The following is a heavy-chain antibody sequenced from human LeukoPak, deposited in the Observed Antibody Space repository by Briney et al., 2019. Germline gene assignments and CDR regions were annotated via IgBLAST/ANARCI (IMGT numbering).Heavy chain of an antibody. J-gene: IGHJ6*03. CDR3: AKAGLKKSIYYYGSGTYGHYYYMDV. Sequence: PGGSLRLSCAASGFTFSSNGMSWVRQAPGKGLEWVSAISGSGGRTYYADSVKGRFTISRDNSKNTLYLQMNSLRAEDTAVYYCAKAGLKKSIYYYGSGTYGHYYYMDVWGIGTTVTISS. CDR2: ISGSGGRT. V-gene: IGHV3-23*01. D-gene: IGHD3-10*01. CDR1: GFTFSSNG.